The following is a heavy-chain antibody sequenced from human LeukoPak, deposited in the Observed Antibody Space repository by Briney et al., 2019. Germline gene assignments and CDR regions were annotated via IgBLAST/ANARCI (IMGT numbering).Heavy chain of an antibody. D-gene: IGHD2-2*01. CDR2: ISGFNDNT. Sequence: VASVKVSCTTSGYFFSHYGISWVRQAPGQGPEWLGWISGFNDNTNYAQRVQGRVTMTTDTATSTAYMELRSLRSDDTAVYYCARDQCSSTSCYVGVGIFDYWGQGTLVTVSS. V-gene: IGHV1-18*01. J-gene: IGHJ4*02. CDR3: ARDQCSSTSCYVGVGIFDY. CDR1: GYFFSHYG.